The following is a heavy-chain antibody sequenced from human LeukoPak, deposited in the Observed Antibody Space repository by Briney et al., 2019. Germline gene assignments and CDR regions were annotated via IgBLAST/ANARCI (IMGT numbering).Heavy chain of an antibody. CDR1: GGTFSSYA. CDR3: ARDRVLFDY. Sequence: GASVKVSCKASGGTFSSYAISWVRQAPGQGLEWMGIINPSGGSTSYAQKFQGRVTTTRDTPTSTVYMELSSLRSEDTAVYYCARDRVLFDYWGQGTLVTVSS. J-gene: IGHJ4*02. V-gene: IGHV1-46*01. CDR2: INPSGGST.